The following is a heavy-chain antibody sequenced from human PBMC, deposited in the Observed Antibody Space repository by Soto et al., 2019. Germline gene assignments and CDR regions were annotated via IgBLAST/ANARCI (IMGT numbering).Heavy chain of an antibody. CDR1: CYTFTSYG. CDR3: ARVIIGGSNWFDP. J-gene: IGHJ5*02. D-gene: IGHD3-16*01. Sequence: ASVKVCVKAFCYTFTSYGITWVRQAPGQGLEWMGWISAYNGNTNYAQKLQGRVTMTTDTSTSTAYMELRSLRSDDTAVYYCARVIIGGSNWFDPWGQGTLVTVSS. V-gene: IGHV1-18*04. CDR2: ISAYNGNT.